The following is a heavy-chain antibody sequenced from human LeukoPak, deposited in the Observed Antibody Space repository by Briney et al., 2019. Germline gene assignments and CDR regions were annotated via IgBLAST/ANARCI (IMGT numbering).Heavy chain of an antibody. CDR2: IIPIFGIA. Sequence: SVKVSCKASGGTFSSYAISWVRQAPGQGLEWMGGIIPIFGIANYAQKFQGRVTITADESTSTAYMELSSPRSEDTAVYYCARVGEGYCSSTSCYRPHYYYYMDVWGKGTTVTVSS. CDR3: ARVGEGYCSSTSCYRPHYYYYMDV. J-gene: IGHJ6*03. CDR1: GGTFSSYA. V-gene: IGHV1-69*13. D-gene: IGHD2-2*02.